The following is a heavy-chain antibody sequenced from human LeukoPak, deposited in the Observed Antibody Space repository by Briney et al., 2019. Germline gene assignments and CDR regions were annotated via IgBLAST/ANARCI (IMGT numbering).Heavy chain of an antibody. Sequence: GGSLRLSCAASGFTFYTYGMHWVRQAPGKGLEYVSGIGPDGGTTYYAKSVKGRFTISRDNSKSMVYLQMGSLTADDMAVYYCARGAQLTDYWGQGTLVAVSS. CDR3: ARGAQLTDY. D-gene: IGHD6-13*01. V-gene: IGHV3-64*01. J-gene: IGHJ4*02. CDR1: GFTFYTYG. CDR2: IGPDGGTT.